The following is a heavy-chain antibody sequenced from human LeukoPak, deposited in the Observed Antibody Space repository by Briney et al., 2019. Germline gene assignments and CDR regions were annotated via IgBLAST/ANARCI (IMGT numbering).Heavy chain of an antibody. V-gene: IGHV4-4*02. J-gene: IGHJ5*02. CDR2: IYHSGST. CDR1: GGSISSSDW. D-gene: IGHD1-26*01. CDR3: ARDVGGSSTNWFDP. Sequence: SGTLSLTCAVSGGSISSSDWWSWVRQPPGKGLEWIGEIYHSGSTNYNPSLKSRVTISVDKSKNQFSLKLSSVTAADTAVYYCARDVGGSSTNWFDPWGQGTLVTVSS.